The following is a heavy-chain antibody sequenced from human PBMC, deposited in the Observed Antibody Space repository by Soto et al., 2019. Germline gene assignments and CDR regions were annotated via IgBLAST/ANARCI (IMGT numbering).Heavy chain of an antibody. D-gene: IGHD2-15*01. Sequence: QVQLVESGGGVVQPGRSLRLSCAASGFTFSSYAMHWVRQAPGKGREWVAVISYDGSNKYYADSVKGRFTISRDNSKNTLYLQMNSLRAEDTPVYYRAREPVAYRSWGCRTFDYWGQGTLVTVSS. CDR3: AREPVAYRSWGCRTFDY. J-gene: IGHJ4*02. V-gene: IGHV3-30-3*01. CDR2: ISYDGSNK. CDR1: GFTFSSYA.